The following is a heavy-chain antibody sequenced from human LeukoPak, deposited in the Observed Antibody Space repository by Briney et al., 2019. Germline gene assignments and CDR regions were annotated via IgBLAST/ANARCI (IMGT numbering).Heavy chain of an antibody. D-gene: IGHD6-25*01. V-gene: IGHV3-9*01. CDR2: ISWNSGSI. CDR1: GFTFSSYA. J-gene: IGHJ4*02. CDR3: GKDVKFNRLNYFDY. Sequence: PGGSLRLSCAASGFTFSSYAMSWVRQAPGKGLEWVSGISWNSGSIGYADSVKGRFTISRDNAKNSLYLQMKSLRAEDTALYYCGKDVKFNRLNYFDYWGQGTLVTVSS.